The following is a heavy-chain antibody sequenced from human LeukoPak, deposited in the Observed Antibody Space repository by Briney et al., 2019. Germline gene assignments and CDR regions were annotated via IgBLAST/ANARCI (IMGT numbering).Heavy chain of an antibody. D-gene: IGHD6-6*01. J-gene: IGHJ4*02. V-gene: IGHV3-30*18. Sequence: PGGSLRLSCAASGFTFSSYGMHWVRQAPGKGLEWVAVISYDGSNKYYADSVKGRFTISRDNSKNTLYLQMNSLRAEDTAVYYCAKVDHSSSAPFDYWGQGTLVTVSS. CDR3: AKVDHSSSAPFDY. CDR2: ISYDGSNK. CDR1: GFTFSSYG.